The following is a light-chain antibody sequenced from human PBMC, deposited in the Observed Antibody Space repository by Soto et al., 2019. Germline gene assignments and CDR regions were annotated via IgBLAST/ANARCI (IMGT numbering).Light chain of an antibody. V-gene: IGKV1-5*01. Sequence: DIQMTQSPSTLSASVGDRVTITCRASQSISSWLAWYQQKPGKAPKLLIYDASSLESGVPSRFSGSGSGTEFTLTISSLQPDEFATYYCQQYNSYSPGVTFGGGTKVEIK. CDR2: DAS. CDR1: QSISSW. J-gene: IGKJ4*01. CDR3: QQYNSYSPGVT.